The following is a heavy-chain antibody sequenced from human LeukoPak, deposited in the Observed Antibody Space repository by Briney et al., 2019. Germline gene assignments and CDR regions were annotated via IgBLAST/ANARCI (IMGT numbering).Heavy chain of an antibody. Sequence: SETLSLTCTGSGGSISSYYWSWIRQPPGKGLEWIGYIYYSGSTNYNPSLKSRVTISVDTSKNQFSLKLSSVTAADTAVYYCAISGYHSSGWSNWFDPWGQGTLVTVSS. V-gene: IGHV4-59*01. CDR3: AISGYHSSGWSNWFDP. D-gene: IGHD6-19*01. J-gene: IGHJ5*02. CDR1: GGSISSYY. CDR2: IYYSGST.